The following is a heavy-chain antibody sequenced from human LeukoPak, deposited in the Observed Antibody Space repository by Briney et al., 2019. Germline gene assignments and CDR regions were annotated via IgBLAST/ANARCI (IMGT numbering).Heavy chain of an antibody. V-gene: IGHV3-30*02. J-gene: IGHJ4*02. CDR3: AQPDF. CDR2: IRFDGSTK. Sequence: PGGSLRLPCVASGITFRSSSMDWVRQAPGKGLEWLAFIRFDGSTKYYADSVKGRFTVSRDNSKSTLYLQMNSLRAEDTAVYYCAQPDFWGQGTLVTVSS. CDR1: GITFRSSS.